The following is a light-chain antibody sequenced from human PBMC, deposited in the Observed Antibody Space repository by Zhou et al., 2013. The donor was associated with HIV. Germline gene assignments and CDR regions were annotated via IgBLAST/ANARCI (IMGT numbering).Light chain of an antibody. CDR1: QSVSSD. V-gene: IGKV3-11*01. CDR2: DAS. J-gene: IGKJ2*04. Sequence: VVMTQSPATLSVSPGERATLSCRASQSVSRASQSVSSDLAWYQQKPGQAPSLLIYDASNRATGIPARFSGSGSGTDFTLTISSLEPEDFAVYYCQQRSNWPRCSFGQGTKLEIK. CDR3: QQRSNWPRCS.